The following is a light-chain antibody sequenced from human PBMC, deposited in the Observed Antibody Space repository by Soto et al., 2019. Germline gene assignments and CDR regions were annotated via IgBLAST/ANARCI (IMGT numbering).Light chain of an antibody. J-gene: IGKJ1*01. CDR2: GAS. V-gene: IGKV3-15*01. CDR3: QQYGGSPPWT. Sequence: EIVMTQSPATLSVSPGERATLSCRASQSIGRNLAWYQHKPGQAPRLLIYGASTGTTDIPTRFSASGSGTDFTLTISRLEPEDLAVYYCQQYGGSPPWTFGQGTKVDIK. CDR1: QSIGRN.